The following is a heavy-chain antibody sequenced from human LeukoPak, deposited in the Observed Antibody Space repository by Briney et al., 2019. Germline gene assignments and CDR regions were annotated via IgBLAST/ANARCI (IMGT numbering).Heavy chain of an antibody. CDR1: GASITSTAY. Sequence: SETLSLTCTVSGASITSTAYWGWIRQPPGKGLEWIGTISYSGSTYYNPSLESRVTMSLDTPNNHFSLKLASMTAADTAVYYCARLLHQRLPRIDYWGQGSLVIVSS. D-gene: IGHD6-25*01. CDR3: ARLLHQRLPRIDY. J-gene: IGHJ4*02. CDR2: ISYSGST. V-gene: IGHV4-39*02.